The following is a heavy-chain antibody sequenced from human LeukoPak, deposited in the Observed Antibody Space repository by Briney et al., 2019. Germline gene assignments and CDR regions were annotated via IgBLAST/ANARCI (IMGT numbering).Heavy chain of an antibody. CDR2: IYYSGST. Sequence: SQTLSLTCTVSGGSISSGGYYWSWIRQHPGTGLEWIGYIYYSGSTYYNPSLKSRVTISVDTSKNQFSLKPSSVTAADTAVYYCARDRYYDSSGSDDAFDIWGQGTMVTVSS. V-gene: IGHV4-31*03. CDR1: GGSISSGGYY. J-gene: IGHJ3*02. CDR3: ARDRYYDSSGSDDAFDI. D-gene: IGHD3-22*01.